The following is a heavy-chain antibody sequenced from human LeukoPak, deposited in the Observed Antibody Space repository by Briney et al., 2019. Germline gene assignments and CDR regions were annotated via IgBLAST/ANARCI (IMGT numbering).Heavy chain of an antibody. J-gene: IGHJ4*02. CDR2: IKQDGSEK. V-gene: IGHV3-7*01. CDR1: GFTLSTYW. CDR3: AKVAKYYYGSETYYFFDY. Sequence: GGSLRLSCAASGFTLSTYWMSWVRQAPGKGLEWVANIKQDGSEKYYVDSVKGRFTISRDNAKNSLYLQMNSLRVEDTAVYYCAKVAKYYYGSETYYFFDYWGQGTLVTASS. D-gene: IGHD3-10*01.